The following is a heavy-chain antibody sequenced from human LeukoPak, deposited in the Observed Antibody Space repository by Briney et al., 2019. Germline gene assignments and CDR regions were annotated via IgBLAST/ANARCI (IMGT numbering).Heavy chain of an antibody. J-gene: IGHJ3*02. CDR3: ARDPSYRGFDAFDI. D-gene: IGHD1-26*01. CDR2: INPKTGGT. Sequence: ASVKVSCKTSGYTFNGYYIYWVRQAPGQGLEWMGWINPKTGGTNNAQKFQGRVTMTRDTSITTAYMELSRLRSDDTAVYYCARDPSYRGFDAFDIWGQGTMVTVSS. CDR1: GYTFNGYY. V-gene: IGHV1-2*02.